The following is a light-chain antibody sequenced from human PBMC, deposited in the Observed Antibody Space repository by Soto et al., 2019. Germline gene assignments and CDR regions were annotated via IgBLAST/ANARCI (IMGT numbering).Light chain of an antibody. J-gene: IGLJ3*02. V-gene: IGLV1-40*01. CDR2: GSR. Sequence: QSVLTQPPSVSRAPGHRFTISFTGNNSNLGAGYDVHWYQQLPGAAPKLFIFGSRNRPSVVPELFSGSKSGTSTSLDITGLQAEDEADYYCQAYDYSMTAFVFGGGTKVTVL. CDR3: QAYDYSMTAFV. CDR1: NSNLGAGYD.